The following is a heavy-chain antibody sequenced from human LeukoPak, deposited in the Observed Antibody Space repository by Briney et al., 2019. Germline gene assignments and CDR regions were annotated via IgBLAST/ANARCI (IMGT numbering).Heavy chain of an antibody. CDR1: GFSFSNYW. Sequence: GGSLRLSCAASGFSFSNYWMSWVRQVPGKGLEWVANINPDGSDKYYVDSVKGRFTISRDNAKNSLFLQMNSLRAEDTAVFYCARDCSGFPFDYWGQGTLVTVSS. V-gene: IGHV3-7*05. CDR3: ARDCSGFPFDY. D-gene: IGHD3-10*02. J-gene: IGHJ4*02. CDR2: INPDGSDK.